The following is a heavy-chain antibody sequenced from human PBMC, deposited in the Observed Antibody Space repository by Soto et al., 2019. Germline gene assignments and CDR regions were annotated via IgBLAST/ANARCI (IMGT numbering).Heavy chain of an antibody. CDR3: ARMVVVVPAAMEGYFDY. Sequence: PSETLSLTCAVSGGSISSGGYSWSWIRQPPGKGLEWIGYIYHSGSTYYNPSLKSRVTISVDRSKNQFSLKLSSVTAADTAVYYCARMVVVVPAAMEGYFDYWGQGTLVTVSS. CDR1: GGSISSGGYS. D-gene: IGHD2-2*01. CDR2: IYHSGST. J-gene: IGHJ4*02. V-gene: IGHV4-30-2*01.